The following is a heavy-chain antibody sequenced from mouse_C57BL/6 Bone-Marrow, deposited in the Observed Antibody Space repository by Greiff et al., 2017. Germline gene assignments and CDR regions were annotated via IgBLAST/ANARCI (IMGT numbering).Heavy chain of an antibody. Sequence: QVQLQQPGAELVRPGSSVKLSCKASGYTFTSYWMHWVKQRPIQGLEWIGNLDPSDSVTHYNQKFKDKATLTVDKSSSTASMQISSLAYKYSAVYYCARWGLYYGNYGYFDYWGQGTTLTVSS. CDR1: GYTFTSYW. V-gene: IGHV1-52*01. J-gene: IGHJ2*01. CDR2: LDPSDSVT. CDR3: ARWGLYYGNYGYFDY. D-gene: IGHD2-1*01.